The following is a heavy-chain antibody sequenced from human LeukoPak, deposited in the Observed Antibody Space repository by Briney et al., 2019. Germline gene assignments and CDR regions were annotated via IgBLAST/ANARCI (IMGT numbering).Heavy chain of an antibody. CDR2: IKQDGSEK. CDR1: GFTFSSYW. V-gene: IGHV3-7*03. J-gene: IGHJ4*02. Sequence: GGSLRLSCAASGFTFSSYWMNWVRQAPGKGLEWVANIKQDGSEKYYVDSVKGRFTISRDNAKNSLYLQMNSLRAEDTAVYYCAKDRWSGSPAYFDYWGQGTLVTSPQ. CDR3: AKDRWSGSPAYFDY. D-gene: IGHD1-26*01.